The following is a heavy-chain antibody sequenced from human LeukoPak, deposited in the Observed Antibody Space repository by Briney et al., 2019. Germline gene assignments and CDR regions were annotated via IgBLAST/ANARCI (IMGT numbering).Heavy chain of an antibody. CDR3: ARRIAVAGDAFDI. J-gene: IGHJ3*02. D-gene: IGHD6-19*01. V-gene: IGHV1-69*13. CDR2: IIPIFGTA. Sequence: SVKVPCKASGGTFSSYAISWVRQAPGQGLEWMGGIIPIFGTANYAQKFEGRVTITADESTSTAYMELSSLRSEDTAVYYCARRIAVAGDAFDIWGQGTMVTVSS. CDR1: GGTFSSYA.